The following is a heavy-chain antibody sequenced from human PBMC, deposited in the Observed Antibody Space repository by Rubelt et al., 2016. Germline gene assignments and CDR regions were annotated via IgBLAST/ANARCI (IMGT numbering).Heavy chain of an antibody. D-gene: IGHD2-8*01. V-gene: IGHV4-34*01. CDR2: INHSGST. CDR3: ARHRLLMVYARYYYYGMDV. CDR1: GGSFSGYY. Sequence: QVQLQESGPGLVKPPETLSLTCAVYGGSFSGYYWSWIRQPPGKGLEWIGEINHSGSTNYNPSLKSRVTISVDTSKNQFSLKLSSVTAADTAVYYCARHRLLMVYARYYYYGMDVWCQGTTVTVSS. J-gene: IGHJ6*02.